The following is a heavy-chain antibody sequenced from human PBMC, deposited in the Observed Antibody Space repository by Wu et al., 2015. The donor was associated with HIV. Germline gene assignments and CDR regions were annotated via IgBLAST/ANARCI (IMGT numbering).Heavy chain of an antibody. Sequence: QVQLVQSGAEVKKPGASVKVSCKASGYTFISYGISWVRQAPGQGLEWMGWISAYNGNTNYAQKLQGRVTMTTDTSTSTAYMELRSLRSDDTAVYYCARGQRVLWFGSFSSAYYYVWTSGPRDHGHRLL. CDR3: ARGQRVLWFGSFSSAYYYVWTS. CDR2: ISAYNGNT. V-gene: IGHV1-18*01. CDR1: GYTFISYG. J-gene: IGHJ6*02. D-gene: IGHD3-10*01.